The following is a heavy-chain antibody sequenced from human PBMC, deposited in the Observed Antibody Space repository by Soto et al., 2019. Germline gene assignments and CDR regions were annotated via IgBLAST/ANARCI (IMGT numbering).Heavy chain of an antibody. Sequence: SETLSLTCTVSGGSISSGDYYWSWIRQPPGKGLEWIGYIYYSGSTYYNPSLKSRVTISVDTSKNQFSLKLSSVTAADTAVYYCARDPRPRLRDGYNYVGYWGQGTLVTVSS. D-gene: IGHD5-12*01. CDR1: GGSISSGDYY. V-gene: IGHV4-30-4*01. J-gene: IGHJ4*02. CDR2: IYYSGST. CDR3: ARDPRPRLRDGYNYVGY.